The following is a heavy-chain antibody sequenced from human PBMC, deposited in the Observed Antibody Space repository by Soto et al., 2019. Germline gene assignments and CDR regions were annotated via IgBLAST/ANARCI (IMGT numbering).Heavy chain of an antibody. D-gene: IGHD3-10*01. Sequence: GASAKISCKTSGDTFTSYAMHWLRQAPGQRLEWMVWINAGNGNTKYSQKFQDSVTITRATSASTTYMELSSLRSEDKTVYYYSRESGFGGSSYYYYLGVWGKGSTVTVAS. CDR1: GDTFTSYA. J-gene: IGHJ6*03. CDR2: INAGNGNT. V-gene: IGHV1-3*01. CDR3: SRESGFGGSSYYYYLGV.